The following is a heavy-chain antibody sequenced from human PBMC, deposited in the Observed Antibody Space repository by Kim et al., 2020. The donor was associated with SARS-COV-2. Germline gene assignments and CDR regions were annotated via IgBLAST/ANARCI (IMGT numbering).Heavy chain of an antibody. J-gene: IGHJ5*02. D-gene: IGHD6-13*01. V-gene: IGHV5-10-1*01. CDR3: VRLGAAAGSP. Sequence: GESLKISCKGSGYSFTTYWISWVRQLPGKGLEWMGHIDPTDSYTKYNPSFQGHVTISVDDSISTAYLHWTRLEASDTAMYYCVRLGAAAGSPWRQGTLVSVSS. CDR2: IDPTDSYT. CDR1: GYSFTTYW.